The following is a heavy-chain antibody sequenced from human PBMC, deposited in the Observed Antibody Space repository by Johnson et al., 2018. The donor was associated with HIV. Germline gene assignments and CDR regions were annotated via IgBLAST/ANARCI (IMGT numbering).Heavy chain of an antibody. D-gene: IGHD3-10*02. CDR1: GFTFSNAW. CDR3: ARDPMSRHAFDL. J-gene: IGHJ3*01. V-gene: IGHV3-33*08. CDR2: IWYDGSNK. Sequence: QVQLVESGGGLVKPGGSLRLSCAASGFTFSNAWMSWVRQAPGKGLEWVAVIWYDGSNKYYADSVKGRFAISRDNTQNSLYLQMNSLRAEDTAVYYCARDPMSRHAFDLWGQGTVVTVSS.